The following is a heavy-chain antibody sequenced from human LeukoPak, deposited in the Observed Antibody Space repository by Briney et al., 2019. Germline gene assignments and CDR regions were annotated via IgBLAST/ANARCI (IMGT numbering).Heavy chain of an antibody. Sequence: PGRSLRLSRAASGFTFNNYGMHWVRQAPGKGLEWVAPIWYDGTNKYYGDYVKGRFTISRDNSKNTLYLQMNSLRAEDTAVYYCARGRFGELSVATFDIWGQGTMVTVSS. J-gene: IGHJ3*02. CDR3: ARGRFGELSVATFDI. CDR1: GFTFNNYG. CDR2: IWYDGTNK. V-gene: IGHV3-33*01. D-gene: IGHD3-10*01.